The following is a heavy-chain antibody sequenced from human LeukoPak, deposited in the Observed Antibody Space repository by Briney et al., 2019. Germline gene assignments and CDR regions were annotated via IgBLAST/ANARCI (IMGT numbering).Heavy chain of an antibody. Sequence: PGESLQISFQCSGSNFTRYWIGGGRQVPGKGVEWRGIIYAGDYDTKNSPSFQGQVTISADKSISTAYLQWSSLKASDTAMYYCASSTYGDYYMDVWGKGTTVTVSS. CDR2: IYAGDYDT. CDR3: ASSTYGDYYMDV. D-gene: IGHD4-17*01. V-gene: IGHV5-51*01. CDR1: GSNFTRYW. J-gene: IGHJ6*03.